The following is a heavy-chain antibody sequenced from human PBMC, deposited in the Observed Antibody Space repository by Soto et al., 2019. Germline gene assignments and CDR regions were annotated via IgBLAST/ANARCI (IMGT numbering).Heavy chain of an antibody. CDR1: GGTFSSYA. CDR2: IIPIFGTA. Sequence: QVQLVQSGAEVKKPGSSVKVSCKASGGTFSSYAISWVRQAPGQGLEWMGGIIPIFGTANYAQKFQGRVTITADESTSTAYVELSSVRSEDTAVYYCARAVALVGGGYYDGMDVWGQGTTVTVSS. J-gene: IGHJ6*02. CDR3: ARAVALVGGGYYDGMDV. D-gene: IGHD3-16*01. V-gene: IGHV1-69*12.